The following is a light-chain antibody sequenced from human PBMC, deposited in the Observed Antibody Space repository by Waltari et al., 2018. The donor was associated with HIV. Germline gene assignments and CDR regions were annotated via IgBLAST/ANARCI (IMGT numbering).Light chain of an antibody. CDR1: QTIRSW. V-gene: IGKV1-5*03. CDR2: KAS. Sequence: DIQMTQSPSILSASVGDRVTITCRASQTIRSWLAWYQRKPGKAPNLLIYKASNLKSGVPSRFTGSGSGTDYTLTISSLQPDDSATYYCRQYQSYSQTFGQGTKLEIK. CDR3: RQYQSYSQT. J-gene: IGKJ2*01.